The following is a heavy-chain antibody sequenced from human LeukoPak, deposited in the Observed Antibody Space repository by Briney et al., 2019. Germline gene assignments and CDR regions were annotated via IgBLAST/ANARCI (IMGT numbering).Heavy chain of an antibody. D-gene: IGHD6-19*01. J-gene: IGHJ4*02. CDR1: GGSISSSSYY. CDR2: IYYSGST. V-gene: IGHV4-39*01. Sequence: SETLSLTCTVSGGSISSSSYYWGWIRQPPGKGLEWIGSIYYSGSTYYNPSLKSRVTISVDTSKNQFSLKLSSVTAADTAVYYCARGQGWGIEQWLGGVFDYWGQGTLVTVSS. CDR3: ARGQGWGIEQWLGGVFDY.